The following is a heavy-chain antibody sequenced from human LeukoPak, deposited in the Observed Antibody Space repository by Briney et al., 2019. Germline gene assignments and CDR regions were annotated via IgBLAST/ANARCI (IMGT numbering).Heavy chain of an antibody. CDR3: ARAQPLGGPLGAFDY. CDR1: GFTVSSNY. V-gene: IGHV3-53*01. CDR2: IYSGGNT. Sequence: GGSLRLSCAASGFTVSSNYMNWVRQAPGKGLEWISGIYSGGNTYYADSVKGRFTISRDNSKNTLYLQMNSLRAEDTAVYYCARAQPLGGPLGAFDYWGQGTLVTVSS. J-gene: IGHJ4*02. D-gene: IGHD6-13*01.